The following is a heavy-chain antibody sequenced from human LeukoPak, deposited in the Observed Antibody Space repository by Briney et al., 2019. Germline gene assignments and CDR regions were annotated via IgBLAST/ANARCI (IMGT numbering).Heavy chain of an antibody. Sequence: SETLSLTCTVSGGSISSYYWSWIRQPPGKGLEWIGYIYYSGSTNYNPSLKSRVTISVDTSKNQFSLKLGSVTAADTAVYYCVFFSAADSEEDYWGQGTLVTVSS. CDR1: GGSISSYY. CDR3: VFFSAADSEEDY. D-gene: IGHD6-13*01. CDR2: IYYSGST. V-gene: IGHV4-59*08. J-gene: IGHJ4*02.